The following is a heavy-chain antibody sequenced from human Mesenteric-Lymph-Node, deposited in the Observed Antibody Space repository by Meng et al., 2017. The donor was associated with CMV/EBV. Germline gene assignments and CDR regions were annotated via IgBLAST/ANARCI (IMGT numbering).Heavy chain of an antibody. CDR2: ITSSADTI. CDR3: AKDAAGWLVYYFDY. V-gene: IGHV3-11*04. CDR1: GGSISSSSYY. J-gene: IGHJ4*02. Sequence: LSLTCTVSGGSISSSSYYWGWIRQPPGKGLEWLSYITSSADTIYYADSVKGRFIISRDNAKKSLYLQMNSLRAEDTAVYYCAKDAAGWLVYYFDYWGQGTRVTVSS. D-gene: IGHD6-19*01.